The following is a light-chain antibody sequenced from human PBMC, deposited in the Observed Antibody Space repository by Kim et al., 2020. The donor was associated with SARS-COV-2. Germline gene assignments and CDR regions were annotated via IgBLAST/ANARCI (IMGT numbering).Light chain of an antibody. V-gene: IGLV3-19*01. Sequence: SSELTQDPAVSVALGQTVRFTCQGDSLRNYYASWYQQKPGQAPILVIYGKNNRPPGIPDRFSASDSGTTASLTITGAQAEDEADYYCCSLDNSGNHVIFG. J-gene: IGLJ2*01. CDR3: CSLDNSGNHVI. CDR2: GKN. CDR1: SLRNYY.